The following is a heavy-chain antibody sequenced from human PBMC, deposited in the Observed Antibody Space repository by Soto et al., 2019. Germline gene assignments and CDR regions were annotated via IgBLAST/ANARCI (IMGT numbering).Heavy chain of an antibody. J-gene: IGHJ5*02. CDR3: VRDRYSSSGWFDP. V-gene: IGHV6-1*01. CDR2: TYYRSRFFS. D-gene: IGHD3-10*01. CDR1: GDRVSSYSAA. Sequence: SQTLSLTCAISGDRVSSYSAAWSWIRQSPSGGLEWLGRTYYRSRFFSDYAESVKSRIIINPDTSKNQFSLQLKSVTPEDTAVYYCVRDRYSSSGWFDPWGQGTPVTVSS.